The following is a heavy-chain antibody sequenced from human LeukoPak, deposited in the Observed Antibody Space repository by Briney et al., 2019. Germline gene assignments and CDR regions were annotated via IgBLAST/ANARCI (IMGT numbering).Heavy chain of an antibody. Sequence: GGSLRLSCAASGFTFSSYGMHWVRQAPGKGLEWVAVISYDGSNKYYADSVKGRFTISRDNSKNTLYLQMNSLRAEDTALYYCATNYYDSSGPFDYWGQGTLVTVSS. J-gene: IGHJ4*02. CDR2: ISYDGSNK. CDR1: GFTFSSYG. D-gene: IGHD3-22*01. V-gene: IGHV3-30*03. CDR3: ATNYYDSSGPFDY.